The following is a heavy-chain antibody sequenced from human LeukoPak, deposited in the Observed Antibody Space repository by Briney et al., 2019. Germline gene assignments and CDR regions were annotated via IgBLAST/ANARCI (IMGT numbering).Heavy chain of an antibody. D-gene: IGHD5-18*01. Sequence: GGSLRLSCAVFGFDLTTYATTWVRQAPAKGLEWVTSIRIGGGGTYYADSVKGRFKISRDNSENTLQLQMNNLRVEDTAIYFCARCRLLSQGWCNWFDPWGQGTLVTVSS. CDR1: GFDLTTYA. CDR3: ARCRLLSQGWCNWFDP. J-gene: IGHJ5*02. V-gene: IGHV3-23*01. CDR2: IRIGGGGT.